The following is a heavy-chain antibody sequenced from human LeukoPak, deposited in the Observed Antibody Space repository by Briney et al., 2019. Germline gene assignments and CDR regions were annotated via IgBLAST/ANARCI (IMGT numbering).Heavy chain of an antibody. V-gene: IGHV4-59*12. J-gene: IGHJ4*02. CDR3: ARAGYCSGGSCSPFDY. CDR1: GGSISSYY. CDR2: IYYSGST. Sequence: PSETLSLTCTVSGGSISSYYWSWIRQPPGKGLEWIGYIYYSGSTNYNPSLKSRVTISVDTSKNQFSLKLSSVTAADTAVYYCARAGYCSGGSCSPFDYWGQGTLVTVSS. D-gene: IGHD2-15*01.